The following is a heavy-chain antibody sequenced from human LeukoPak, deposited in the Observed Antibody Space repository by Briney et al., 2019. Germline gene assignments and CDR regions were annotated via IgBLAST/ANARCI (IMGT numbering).Heavy chain of an antibody. D-gene: IGHD6-19*01. CDR2: IYYSGST. J-gene: IGHJ5*02. CDR3: AGIAVAGTP. V-gene: IGHV4-39*07. CDR1: GGSISGSSYY. Sequence: SETLSLTCTVSGGSISGSSYYWGWIRQPPGKGLEWIGSIYYSGSTYYNPSLKSRVTISVDTSKNQFSLKLSSVTAADTAVYYCAGIAVAGTPWGQGTLVTVSS.